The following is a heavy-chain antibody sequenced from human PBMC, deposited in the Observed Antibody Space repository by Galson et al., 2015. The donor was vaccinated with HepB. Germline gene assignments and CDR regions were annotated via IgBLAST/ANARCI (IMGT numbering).Heavy chain of an antibody. CDR3: ARGLVGYSSSWYLRRASYYYGMDV. CDR2: IIPIFGTA. D-gene: IGHD6-13*01. J-gene: IGHJ6*02. V-gene: IGHV1-69*13. CDR1: GGTFSSYA. Sequence: SVKVSCKASGGTFSSYAISWVRQAPGQGLEWMGGIIPIFGTANYAQKFQGRVTITADESTSTAYMELSSLRSEDTAVYYCARGLVGYSSSWYLRRASYYYGMDVWGQGTTVTVSS.